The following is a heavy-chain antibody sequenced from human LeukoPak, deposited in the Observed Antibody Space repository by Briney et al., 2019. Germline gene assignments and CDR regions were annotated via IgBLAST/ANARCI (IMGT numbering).Heavy chain of an antibody. Sequence: SETLSLTCTVSGGSISTSDRYWGWIRQPPGKGLEWIGSIYYSGITYRNPSLKSRVTISVDTSKNQFSLRLSSVTAADTAVYYCARHQEAMVRGVLYMDVWGKGTTVTISS. D-gene: IGHD3-10*01. V-gene: IGHV4-39*01. CDR2: IYYSGIT. J-gene: IGHJ6*04. CDR3: ARHQEAMVRGVLYMDV. CDR1: GGSISTSDRY.